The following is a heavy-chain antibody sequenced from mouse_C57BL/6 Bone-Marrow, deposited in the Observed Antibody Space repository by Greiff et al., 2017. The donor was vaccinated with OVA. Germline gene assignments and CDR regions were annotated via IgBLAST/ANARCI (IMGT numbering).Heavy chain of an antibody. V-gene: IGHV1-50*01. CDR1: GYTFTSYW. Sequence: QVQLQQPGAELVKPGASVKLSCKASGYTFTSYWMQWVKQRPGQGLEWIGEIDPSDSYTNYNQKVKGKATLPVDTSSSTAYMQLSSLTSEDSAVYYCTRRFITTLDYWGQGTSVTVSS. J-gene: IGHJ4*01. CDR2: IDPSDSYT. D-gene: IGHD1-1*01. CDR3: TRRFITTLDY.